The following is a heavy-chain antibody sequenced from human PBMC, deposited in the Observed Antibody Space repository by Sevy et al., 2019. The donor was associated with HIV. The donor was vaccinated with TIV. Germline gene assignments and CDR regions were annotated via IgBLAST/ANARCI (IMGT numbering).Heavy chain of an antibody. D-gene: IGHD3-3*01. CDR2: INHSGST. CDR1: GGSFSGYY. CDR3: ARRRPSGYYEY. Sequence: SETLSLTCAVYGGSFSGYYWSWIRQPPGEGLEWIGEINHSGSTNYNPSLKSRVTISVDTSRNQFSLKLSSVTAAEMAVYYCARRRPSGYYEYWGQGTLVTVSS. J-gene: IGHJ4*02. V-gene: IGHV4-34*01.